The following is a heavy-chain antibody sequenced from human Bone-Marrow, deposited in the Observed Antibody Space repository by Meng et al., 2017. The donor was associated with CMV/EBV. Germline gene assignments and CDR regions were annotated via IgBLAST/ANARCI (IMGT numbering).Heavy chain of an antibody. CDR2: IYPGDSDT. CDR1: GYSFTSYW. V-gene: IGHV5-51*01. CDR3: ATSRMRAFDI. J-gene: IGHJ3*02. Sequence: KVSCKGSGYSFTSYWVGWVRQMPGKGLEWMGIIYPGDSDTIYSPSFQGQVTISADKSISTAYVQWSSLKASDTAMYYCATSRMRAFDIWGQGTMVTVSS.